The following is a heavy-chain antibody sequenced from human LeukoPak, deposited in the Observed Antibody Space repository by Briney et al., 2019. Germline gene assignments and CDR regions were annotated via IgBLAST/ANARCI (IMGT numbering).Heavy chain of an antibody. Sequence: GGSLRLSCAASGFTFSTYGMHWVRRAPGKGLEWVAFIRYDGSNKYYADSVKGRFTISRDNSKNTLYLQMNSLRAEDTAVYYCARDLISNSLYGMDVWGQGTTVTVSS. V-gene: IGHV3-30*02. D-gene: IGHD3-16*01. CDR2: IRYDGSNK. J-gene: IGHJ6*02. CDR3: ARDLISNSLYGMDV. CDR1: GFTFSTYG.